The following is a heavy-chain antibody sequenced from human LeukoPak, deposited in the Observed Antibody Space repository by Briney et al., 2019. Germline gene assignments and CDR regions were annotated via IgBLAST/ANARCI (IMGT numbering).Heavy chain of an antibody. Sequence: NPSGTLSLTCVVSGGSISSSNWWSWVRQPPGKGLEWIGEIYHSGSTNYNPSLKSRVTISVDKSKNQFSLKLSSVTAADTAVYYCARDQSYDFWSGYSSRYYYYGMDVWGQGTTVTVSS. CDR2: IYHSGST. J-gene: IGHJ6*02. CDR1: GGSISSSNW. D-gene: IGHD3-3*01. CDR3: ARDQSYDFWSGYSSRYYYYGMDV. V-gene: IGHV4-4*02.